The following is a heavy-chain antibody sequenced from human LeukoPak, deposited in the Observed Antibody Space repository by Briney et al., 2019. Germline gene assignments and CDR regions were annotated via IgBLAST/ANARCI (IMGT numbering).Heavy chain of an antibody. CDR2: MYNSGNT. V-gene: IGHV4-31*03. J-gene: IGHJ4*02. Sequence: SETLSHTCTVSGGSFSSGGHYWSWIRQHPGKGLDWIGYMYNSGNTYYNPSLKNRVIMSEDTSKNQFSLKLSSVTAADTAVYYCARGALCGSESYRMYWGQGILVTVSS. CDR1: GGSFSSGGHY. CDR3: ARGALCGSESYRMY. D-gene: IGHD3-10*01.